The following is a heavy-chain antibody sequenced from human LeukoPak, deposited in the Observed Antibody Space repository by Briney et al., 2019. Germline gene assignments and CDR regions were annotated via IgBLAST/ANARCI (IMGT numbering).Heavy chain of an antibody. CDR2: IYYSGST. Sequence: PSQTLSVTCTVSGGSIISAGYYWSWIRQHPGKGLEWIGYIYYSGSTYYHPSLQSRVTISVDTSKNQFSLKLSSVTAADTAVYYCAREAEVSAGFDYWGQGTLVTVSS. J-gene: IGHJ4*02. V-gene: IGHV4-31*03. CDR1: GGSIISAGYY. CDR3: AREAEVSAGFDY. D-gene: IGHD2-8*01.